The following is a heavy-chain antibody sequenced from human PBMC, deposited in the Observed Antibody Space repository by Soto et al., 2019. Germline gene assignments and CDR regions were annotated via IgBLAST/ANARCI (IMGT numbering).Heavy chain of an antibody. CDR2: ISWNSGSI. CDR1: GFTFDDYA. CDR3: EKDPKEDGPGVFEF. V-gene: IGHV3-9*01. Sequence: PGGSLRLYCAASGFTFDDYAMHWVRQAPGKGLEWVSGISWNSGSIGYADSVKGRFTISRDNAKNSLYLQMNSLRAEDTALYYCEKDPKEDGPGVFEFGAKGTWVPVSS. J-gene: IGHJ6*04. D-gene: IGHD3-3*01.